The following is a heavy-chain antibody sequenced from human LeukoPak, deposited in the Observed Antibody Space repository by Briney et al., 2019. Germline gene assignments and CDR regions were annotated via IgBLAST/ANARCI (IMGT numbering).Heavy chain of an antibody. D-gene: IGHD2-15*01. Sequence: SGGSLRLSCVASGFTFRSYAMHWVRQAPGKGLEWVSLISYDGKNIYYADSVKGRFTISRDNSKNTLYLQMDSLRAEDTALYYCARGYCSGGSCYNWGAFDIWGQGTMVTVSS. CDR3: ARGYCSGGSCYNWGAFDI. J-gene: IGHJ3*02. CDR1: GFTFRSYA. V-gene: IGHV3-30*04. CDR2: ISYDGKNI.